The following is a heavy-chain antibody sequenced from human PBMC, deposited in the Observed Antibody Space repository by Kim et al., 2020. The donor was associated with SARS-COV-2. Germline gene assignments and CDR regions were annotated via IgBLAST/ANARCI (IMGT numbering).Heavy chain of an antibody. J-gene: IGHJ3*01. CDR3: ARDRQASTVIAAADTDDA. CDR1: GGSISSYY. D-gene: IGHD6-13*01. CDR2: IYYSGST. Sequence: SETLSLTCTVSGGSISSYYWSWIRQPPGKGLEWIGYIYYSGSTNYNPSLKSRVTISVDTSKNQFSLKLSSVTAADTAVYYCARDRQASTVIAAADTDDA. V-gene: IGHV4-59*13.